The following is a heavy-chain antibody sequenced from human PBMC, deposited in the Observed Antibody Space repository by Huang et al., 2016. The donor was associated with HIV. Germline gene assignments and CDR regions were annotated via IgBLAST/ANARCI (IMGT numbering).Heavy chain of an antibody. CDR3: ARLRGSPLDY. CDR2: INHSGAT. CDR1: GASIREHY. V-gene: IGHV4-59*11. D-gene: IGHD3-10*01. J-gene: IGHJ4*02. Sequence: QVQLQESGAGLVKPSETLSLTCTVSGASIREHYWSWVRKPPGKGLEGMGIINHSGATNFGPSLRSRFAISIDTSKNQFSLRLTSVTVADTAVYYCARLRGSPLDYWGQGVLVTVSS.